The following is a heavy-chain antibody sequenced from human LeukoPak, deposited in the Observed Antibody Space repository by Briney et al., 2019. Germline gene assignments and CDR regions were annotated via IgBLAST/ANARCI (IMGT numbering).Heavy chain of an antibody. D-gene: IGHD3-3*01. V-gene: IGHV4-61*02. J-gene: IGHJ5*02. CDR3: ARTQEATIFGVVSNWFDP. CDR2: IYTSGST. CDR1: GGSISSGSYY. Sequence: KPSETLSLTCTVSGGSISSGSYYYNWIRQPAGKGLEWIGRIYTSGSTNYNPSLKSRVTISVDTSKNQFSLRLSSVTAADTAVYYCARTQEATIFGVVSNWFDPWGQGTLVTVSS.